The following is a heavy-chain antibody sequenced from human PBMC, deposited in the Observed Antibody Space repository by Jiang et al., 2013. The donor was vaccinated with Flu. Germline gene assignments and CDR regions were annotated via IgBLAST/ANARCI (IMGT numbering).Heavy chain of an antibody. CDR1: GFTFSDYY. CDR3: ARDRRDTMVRGVIYVD. D-gene: IGHD3-10*01. CDR2: ISSSGSTI. V-gene: IGHV3-11*01. Sequence: AASGFTFSDYYMSWIRQAPGKGLEWVSYISSSGSTIYYADSVKGRFTISRDNAKNSLYLQMNSLRAEDTAVYYCARDRRDTMVRGVIYVDWGQGTLVTVSS. J-gene: IGHJ4*02.